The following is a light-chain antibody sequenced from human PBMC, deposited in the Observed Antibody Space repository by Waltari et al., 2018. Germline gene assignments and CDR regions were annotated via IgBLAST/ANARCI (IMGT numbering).Light chain of an antibody. CDR1: SGSVSTTSY. V-gene: IGLV8-61*01. Sequence: QTVVTQTPSLSVSPGGTVTLTCALSSGSVSTTSYAPWYRQTPGQAPRTLLYKANTRSSGVPDRFSGSILGNKVALTITGAQAEDESDYYCSLYMGSGVWVFGGGTKLTVL. CDR2: KAN. CDR3: SLYMGSGVWV. J-gene: IGLJ3*02.